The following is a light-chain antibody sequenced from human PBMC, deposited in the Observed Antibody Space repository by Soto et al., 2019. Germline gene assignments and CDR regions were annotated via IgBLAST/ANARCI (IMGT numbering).Light chain of an antibody. J-gene: IGKJ1*01. V-gene: IGKV1-5*01. CDR1: QSISSW. CDR3: QRYGGMWA. Sequence: DLQILQPLSPLSASVGDSTPTTCRASQSISSWLAWYQQKPGEAPQLLIYDASSLESGVPSWFSGGGTGTEFILTINSLQPDYVATYYCQRYGGMWAFGQGTKVDIK. CDR2: DAS.